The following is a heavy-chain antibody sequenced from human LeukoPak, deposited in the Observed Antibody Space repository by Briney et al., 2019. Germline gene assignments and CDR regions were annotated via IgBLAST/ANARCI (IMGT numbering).Heavy chain of an antibody. Sequence: GGSLRLSCAASGFTFSTYSMNWVRQAPGKGLGWVSHISSSSSTIYYNADSVKGRFTISRDNAKNSLYLQMNSLRDEDTAVYYCAREDRWYIDYWGPGTLVTVSS. D-gene: IGHD4-23*01. CDR2: ISSSSSTI. CDR1: GFTFSTYS. J-gene: IGHJ4*02. CDR3: AREDRWYIDY. V-gene: IGHV3-48*02.